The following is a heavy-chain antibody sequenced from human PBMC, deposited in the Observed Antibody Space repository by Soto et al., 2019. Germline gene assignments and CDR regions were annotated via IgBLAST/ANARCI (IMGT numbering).Heavy chain of an antibody. J-gene: IGHJ4*02. Sequence: SETLSLTCTVSGGSISSGGYYWSWIRQHPGTGLEWIGHISYSASTYYNTSLKSRVTISVDTSRNQFSLILNSVTAAETAVYYCARHLPYCGGDCYSLDYWGQGTLVTVSS. D-gene: IGHD2-21*02. CDR2: ISYSAST. CDR1: GGSISSGGYY. CDR3: ARHLPYCGGDCYSLDY. V-gene: IGHV4-31*03.